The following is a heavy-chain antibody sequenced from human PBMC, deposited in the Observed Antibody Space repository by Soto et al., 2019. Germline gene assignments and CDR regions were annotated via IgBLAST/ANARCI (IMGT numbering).Heavy chain of an antibody. CDR3: AKDIGQLGEESAFDI. V-gene: IGHV3-23*01. CDR2: ISGSGGST. CDR1: GFTFSSYA. D-gene: IGHD3-10*01. J-gene: IGHJ3*02. Sequence: SGGSLRLSCAASGFTFSSYAMSWVRQAPGKGLEWVSAISGSGGSTYYADSVKGRFTISRDNSKNTLYPQMNSLRAEDTAVYYCAKDIGQLGEESAFDIWGQGTMVTVSS.